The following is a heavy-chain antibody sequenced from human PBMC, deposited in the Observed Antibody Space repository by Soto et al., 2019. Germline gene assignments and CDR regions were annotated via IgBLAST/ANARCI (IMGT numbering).Heavy chain of an antibody. V-gene: IGHV1-69*13. Sequence: GASVKVSCKASGGTFSSYAISWVRQAPGQGLEWMGGIIPIFGTANYAQKFQGRVTITADESTSTAYMELSSLRSEDTAVYYCARGRLPYCSGGSCYSGADYWGQGTLVTVS. CDR1: GGTFSSYA. CDR3: ARGRLPYCSGGSCYSGADY. D-gene: IGHD2-15*01. J-gene: IGHJ4*02. CDR2: IIPIFGTA.